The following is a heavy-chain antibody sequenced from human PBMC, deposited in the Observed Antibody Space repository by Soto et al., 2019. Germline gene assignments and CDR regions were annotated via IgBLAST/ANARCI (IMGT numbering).Heavy chain of an antibody. J-gene: IGHJ4*02. D-gene: IGHD6-19*01. CDR2: ISGGSSYI. Sequence: GGSLRLSCAASGFTFSSYAMSWVRQAPGKGLEWVSSISGGSSYIYYADSVKGRFTISRDNAKNSLSLQMNSLRAEDTAVYFCARDPIPVPMYYFDYWGQGSLVTVSS. V-gene: IGHV3-21*01. CDR1: GFTFSSYA. CDR3: ARDPIPVPMYYFDY.